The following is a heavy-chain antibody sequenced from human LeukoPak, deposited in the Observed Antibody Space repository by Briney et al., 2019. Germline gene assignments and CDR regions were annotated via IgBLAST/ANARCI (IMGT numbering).Heavy chain of an antibody. V-gene: IGHV3-23*01. Sequence: GGSLRLSCAASGFTFSSYAMSWVRQAPGKGLEWVSNISGSGGRTYYADSVKGRFTISRDNSKNTLYLQMNSLRAEDTAVYYCAKGGGSGSLDLHWGQGTLVTVSS. CDR2: ISGSGGRT. D-gene: IGHD3-10*01. J-gene: IGHJ4*02. CDR1: GFTFSSYA. CDR3: AKGGGSGSLDLH.